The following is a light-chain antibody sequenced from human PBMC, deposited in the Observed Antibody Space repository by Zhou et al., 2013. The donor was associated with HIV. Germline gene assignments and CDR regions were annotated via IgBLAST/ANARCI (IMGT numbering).Light chain of an antibody. V-gene: IGKV3D-20*02. CDR2: GAS. CDR3: QQRTNWLT. Sequence: EIVLTQSPGTLSLSPGARATLSCRASESVTDTYIAWYQQKPGQAPRLLVYGASTRATGVPDRFSGSGSGTDFTLTISRLEPEDSAVYYCQQRTNWLTFGGGPGGD. CDR1: ESVTDTY. J-gene: IGKJ4*01.